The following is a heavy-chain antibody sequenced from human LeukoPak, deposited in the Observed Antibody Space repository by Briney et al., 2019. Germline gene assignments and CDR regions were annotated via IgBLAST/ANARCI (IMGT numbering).Heavy chain of an antibody. CDR3: AKDWVASIAGDY. Sequence: PGGSLRLSCAASGFIFTNYGMHWVRQAPGKGLEWVAFIRYDGSNTYYADSVKGRFTISRDNSKNTLYLQMNSLRTEDTAVYYCAKDWVASIAGDYWGQGTLVTVSS. CDR2: IRYDGSNT. V-gene: IGHV3-30*02. D-gene: IGHD2-15*01. CDR1: GFIFTNYG. J-gene: IGHJ4*02.